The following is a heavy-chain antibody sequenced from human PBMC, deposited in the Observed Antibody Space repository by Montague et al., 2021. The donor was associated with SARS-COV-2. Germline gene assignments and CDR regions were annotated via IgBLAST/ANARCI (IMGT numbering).Heavy chain of an antibody. D-gene: IGHD2-21*02. J-gene: IGHJ6*02. Sequence: SETLSLTCTVSGGSISNYHWNWIRQPPGKGLEWIAYIYYSGSTNXXPSLQSRVTISVDTSRNQFSLRLTSVTAADTAVYYCARQLRVRRTWQVGDCNHYGMDVWGQGTTVSVSS. CDR2: IYYSGST. CDR3: ARQLRVRRTWQVGDCNHYGMDV. CDR1: GGSISNYH. V-gene: IGHV4-59*08.